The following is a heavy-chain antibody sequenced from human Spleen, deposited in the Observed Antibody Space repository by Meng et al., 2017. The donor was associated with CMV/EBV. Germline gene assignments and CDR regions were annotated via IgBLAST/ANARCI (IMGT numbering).Heavy chain of an antibody. CDR1: GGTFSSYA. D-gene: IGHD2-2*02. V-gene: IGHV1-69*12. J-gene: IGHJ2*01. CDR2: IIPIFGTA. CDR3: ARDSVGVVVPAAIGWYFDL. Sequence: QVQVGQSGAEGKKPGSSVKVSCKASGGTFSSYAISWVRQAPGQGLEWMGGIIPIFGTANYAQKFQGRVTITADESTSTAYMELSSLRSEDTAVYYCARDSVGVVVPAAIGWYFDLWGRGTLVTVSS.